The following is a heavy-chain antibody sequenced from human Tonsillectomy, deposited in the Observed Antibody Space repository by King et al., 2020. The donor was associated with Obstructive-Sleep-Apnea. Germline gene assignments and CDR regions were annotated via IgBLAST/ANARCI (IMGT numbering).Heavy chain of an antibody. V-gene: IGHV4-39*07. D-gene: IGHD2-21*02. CDR2: IYYSGST. CDR3: ARDVPYCGGDCYTADWFDP. J-gene: IGHJ5*02. CDR1: GGSISSSNYY. Sequence: QLQESGPGLVKPSETLSLTCTVSGGSISSSNYYWGWIRQPPGKRLEWIGSIYYSGSTYYNPSLKSRVTISVDTSKKQFSLKLSSVTAADTAVYYCARDVPYCGGDCYTADWFDPWGQGTLVTVSS.